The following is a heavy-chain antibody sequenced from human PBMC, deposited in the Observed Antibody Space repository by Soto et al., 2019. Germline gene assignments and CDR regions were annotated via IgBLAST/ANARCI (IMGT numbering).Heavy chain of an antibody. V-gene: IGHV5-51*01. CDR3: ARGYCTTSICDPWFDP. CDR1: GYSFTSYW. CDR2: IYPGDSDT. J-gene: IGHJ5*02. D-gene: IGHD2-8*01. Sequence: GESVKISCXGVGYSFTSYWIGWVRQMPGKGLEWMGTIYPGDSDTRYSPSFQGQVTISADKSITTAYLQWSSLKASDTAMYYCARGYCTTSICDPWFDPWGQGTLVTVSS.